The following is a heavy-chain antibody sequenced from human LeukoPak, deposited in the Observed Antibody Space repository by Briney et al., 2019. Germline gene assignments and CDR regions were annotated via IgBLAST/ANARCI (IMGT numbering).Heavy chain of an antibody. V-gene: IGHV3-23*01. J-gene: IGHJ3*02. CDR1: GFTFSNYH. CDR3: AKSPVEPSVVVAAGAFDI. Sequence: AGGSLRLSCVASGFTFSNYHMVWVRQAPGKGLESVSSISRSGGSTYYADSVKGRFTISRDNSKNTLYLQMNSLRAEDTAVYYCAKSPVEPSVVVAAGAFDIWGQGTMVTVSS. CDR2: ISRSGGST. D-gene: IGHD2-15*01.